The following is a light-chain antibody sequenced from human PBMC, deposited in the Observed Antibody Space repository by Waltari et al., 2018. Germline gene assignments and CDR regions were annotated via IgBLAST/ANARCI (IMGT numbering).Light chain of an antibody. CDR2: DAS. V-gene: IGKV3-11*01. J-gene: IGKJ4*01. CDR1: QSVSSY. Sequence: EIVLIQSPATLSLSPGERATLSCRASQSVSSYLAWYQQKPGQAPRLLIYDASNRATGIPVRFSGSGSGTDFTLTISSLEPEDFAVYYCQQRSNWPPTFGGGTKVEIK. CDR3: QQRSNWPPT.